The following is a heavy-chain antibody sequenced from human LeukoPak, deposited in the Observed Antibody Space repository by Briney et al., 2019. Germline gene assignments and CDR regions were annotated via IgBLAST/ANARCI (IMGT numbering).Heavy chain of an antibody. J-gene: IGHJ6*03. CDR2: INHSGST. D-gene: IGHD3-10*01. V-gene: IGHV4-34*01. CDR3: ARGNPPYGSGSYVPYYMDV. Sequence: PSETLSLTCAAYGGSFSGYYWSWIRQPPGKGLEWIGEINHSGSTNYNPSLKSRVTISVDTSKNQFSLKLSSVTAADTAVYYCARGNPPYGSGSYVPYYMDVWGKGTTVTVSS. CDR1: GGSFSGYY.